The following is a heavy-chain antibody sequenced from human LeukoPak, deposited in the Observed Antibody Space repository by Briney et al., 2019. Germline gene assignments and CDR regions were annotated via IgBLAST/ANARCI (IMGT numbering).Heavy chain of an antibody. CDR1: GFTFSSYG. V-gene: IGHV3-30*18. D-gene: IGHD1-26*01. CDR3: ANYGSYGLTNAFDI. CDR2: ISYDGSNK. J-gene: IGHJ3*02. Sequence: GGSLRLSCAASGFTFSSYGMHWVRQAPGKGLEWVAVISYDGSNKYYADSVKGRFTISRDNSKNTLYLQMNSLRAEDTAVYYCANYGSYGLTNAFDIWGQGTMVTVSS.